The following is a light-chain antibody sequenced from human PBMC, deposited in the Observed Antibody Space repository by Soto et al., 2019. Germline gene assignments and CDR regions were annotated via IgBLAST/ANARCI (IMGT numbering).Light chain of an antibody. Sequence: ALAQPASVSGSPGQSVTISCSGSDIGNYNLVSWYQHLPGRAPKLLIFEVTMRPSGISDRFSGSKSASTASLTISGLQAEDEGDYHCASYAGGRTYVFGSGTKVTVL. CDR1: SDIGNYNL. J-gene: IGLJ1*01. CDR3: ASYAGGRTYV. V-gene: IGLV2-23*02. CDR2: EVT.